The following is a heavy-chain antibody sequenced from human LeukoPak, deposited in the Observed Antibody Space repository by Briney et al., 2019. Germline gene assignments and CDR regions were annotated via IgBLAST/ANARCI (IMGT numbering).Heavy chain of an antibody. V-gene: IGHV4-34*01. D-gene: IGHD3-9*01. CDR1: GGSFSGYY. CDR3: ARPTSNDILTGGTWFDP. CDR2: IYYSGST. J-gene: IGHJ5*02. Sequence: SETLSLTCAVYGGSFSGYYWSWIRQPPGKGLEWIGSIYYSGSTYYNPSLKSRVTISVDTSKNQFSLKLSSVTAADTAVYYCARPTSNDILTGGTWFDPWGQGTLVTVSS.